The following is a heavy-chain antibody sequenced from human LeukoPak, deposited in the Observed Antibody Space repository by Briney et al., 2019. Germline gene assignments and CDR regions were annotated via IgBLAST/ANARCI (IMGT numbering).Heavy chain of an antibody. CDR1: SYTFTRYG. D-gene: IGHD1-26*01. V-gene: IGHV1-18*01. CDR3: ARSGRGTYYYFDL. CDR2: ISGSNGNT. J-gene: IGHJ4*02. Sequence: ASVRVSCKASSYTFTRYGISWVRQAPGQGLEWMGWISGSNGNTNYAQKFQGRVSMTADTSTSTAYMELRSLRSDDTAVYYCARSGRGTYYYFDLWGQGTLVTVSS.